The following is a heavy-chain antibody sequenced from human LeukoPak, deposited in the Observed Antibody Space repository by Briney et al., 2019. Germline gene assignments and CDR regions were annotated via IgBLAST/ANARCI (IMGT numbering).Heavy chain of an antibody. CDR1: GFSFKNYD. J-gene: IGHJ4*02. CDR3: ARDDGYRGVDY. D-gene: IGHD5-24*01. Sequence: GGSLRLSCAASGFSFKNYDIHWVRQASGKGLEWVSAIDSAGDTYYPGSVKGRFIISRENAKNSLYLQMNSLRVEDTAVYYCARDDGYRGVDYWGQGTLATVSS. V-gene: IGHV3-13*01. CDR2: IDSAGDT.